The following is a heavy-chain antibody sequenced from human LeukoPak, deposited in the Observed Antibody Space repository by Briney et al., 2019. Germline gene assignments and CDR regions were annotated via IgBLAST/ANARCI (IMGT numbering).Heavy chain of an antibody. CDR2: ISAYNGNT. D-gene: IGHD4-17*01. Sequence: ASVKVSCKASGYTFTSYGISWVRLAPGQGLEWMGWISAYNGNTNYAQKLQGRVTMTTDTSTSTAYMELRSLRSDDTAVHYCARVLGSYGDYLNWFEPWGQGTPVTVSS. V-gene: IGHV1-18*01. CDR1: GYTFTSYG. CDR3: ARVLGSYGDYLNWFEP. J-gene: IGHJ5*02.